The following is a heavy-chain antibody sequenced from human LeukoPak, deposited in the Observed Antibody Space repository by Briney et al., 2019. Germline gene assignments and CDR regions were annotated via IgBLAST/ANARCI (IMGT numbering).Heavy chain of an antibody. J-gene: IGHJ5*02. CDR2: IYYSGGT. CDR1: GGSISSYY. V-gene: IGHV4-59*01. D-gene: IGHD3-16*01. Sequence: SETLSLTCTVSGGSISSYYWSWIRQPPGKGLEWIGYIYYSGGTNYNPSLKSRVTISVDTSKNQFSLKLSSVTAADTAVYYYARERGIKSFDPWGQGTLVTVSS. CDR3: ARERGIKSFDP.